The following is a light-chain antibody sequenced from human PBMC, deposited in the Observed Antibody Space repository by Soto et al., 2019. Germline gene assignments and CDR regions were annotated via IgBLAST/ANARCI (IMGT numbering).Light chain of an antibody. CDR1: ESVSSNY. J-gene: IGKJ1*01. CDR3: QQYGGSPRT. CDR2: GAS. V-gene: IGKV3-20*01. Sequence: EIVLTQSPGTLSLSPGERATLSCRASESVSSNYLAWYQQKPGQAPRLLIYGASTRATGVPDRFSGSGSGTDFTLSIRRLEPEDFAVYYCQQYGGSPRTFGQGTKVEIK.